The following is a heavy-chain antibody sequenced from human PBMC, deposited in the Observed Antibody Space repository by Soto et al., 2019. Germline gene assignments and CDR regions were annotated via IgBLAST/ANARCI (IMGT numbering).Heavy chain of an antibody. D-gene: IGHD3-22*01. J-gene: IGHJ3*02. CDR2: MYPDDSDI. CDR1: GYSFSFYW. Sequence: GESLKISCKASGYSFSFYWIGRVRQMPGKGLGWRVIMYPDDSDIRYSPSFEAHVTISADKYTSTAFLQWSSLKASDTAMYYCATAYVYDFENSNYYRDAFDIWGQGTLVTVSS. V-gene: IGHV5-51*01. CDR3: ATAYVYDFENSNYYRDAFDI.